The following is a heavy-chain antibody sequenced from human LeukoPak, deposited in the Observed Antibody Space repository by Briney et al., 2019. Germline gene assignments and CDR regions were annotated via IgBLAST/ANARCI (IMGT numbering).Heavy chain of an antibody. V-gene: IGHV3-48*01. Sequence: GGSLRLSCAASGFTFSSYSMNWVRQAPGKGLEWVSYISSSSSTIYYADSVKGRFTISRDNAKNSLYLQMNSLRAEDTALYYCAKDRYSSARYYFDYWGQGTLVTVSS. CDR1: GFTFSSYS. D-gene: IGHD6-19*01. CDR2: ISSSSSTI. CDR3: AKDRYSSARYYFDY. J-gene: IGHJ4*02.